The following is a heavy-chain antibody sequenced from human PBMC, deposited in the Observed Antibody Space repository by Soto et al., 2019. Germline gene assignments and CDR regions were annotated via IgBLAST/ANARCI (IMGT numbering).Heavy chain of an antibody. CDR2: MSGSGYST. J-gene: IGHJ4*02. CDR1: GFTFSSYA. CDR3: AKDLKHSSSLYEFDY. Sequence: GGSLRLSCAASGFTFSSYAMSWVRQAPGKGLEWVSAMSGSGYSTYYADSVKGRFTISRDNSKNTLYLQMNSLRAEDTAVYYCAKDLKHSSSLYEFDYWGQGTLVTVYS. D-gene: IGHD6-6*01. V-gene: IGHV3-23*01.